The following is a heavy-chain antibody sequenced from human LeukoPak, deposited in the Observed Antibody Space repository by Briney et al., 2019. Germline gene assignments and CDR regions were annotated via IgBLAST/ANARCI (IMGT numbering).Heavy chain of an antibody. CDR1: GGSFSGYY. Sequence: PSETLSLTCAVYGGSFSGYYWNWLRQPPGKGLEWIGEINHTGSTNYNPSLKSRVTISVDTSKNQFSLKLSSVTAADTAVYYCTRHDSLRPWIPFLDPWGQGTLVTVSS. V-gene: IGHV4-34*01. CDR3: TRHDSLRPWIPFLDP. J-gene: IGHJ5*02. CDR2: INHTGST. D-gene: IGHD5-18*01.